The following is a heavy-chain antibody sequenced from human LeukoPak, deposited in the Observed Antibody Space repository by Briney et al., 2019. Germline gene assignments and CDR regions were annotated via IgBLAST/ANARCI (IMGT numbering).Heavy chain of an antibody. CDR3: ARDGYCSGGSCYSVFYYGMDV. D-gene: IGHD2-15*01. V-gene: IGHV3-21*01. Sequence: PGGSLRLSCAASGFTFSSYSMNWVRQAPGKGLEWVSSISSSSSYIYYADSVKGRFTISRDNAKNSLYLQMYSLRAEDTAVYYCARDGYCSGGSCYSVFYYGMDVWGQGTTVTVSS. CDR2: ISSSSSYI. CDR1: GFTFSSYS. J-gene: IGHJ6*02.